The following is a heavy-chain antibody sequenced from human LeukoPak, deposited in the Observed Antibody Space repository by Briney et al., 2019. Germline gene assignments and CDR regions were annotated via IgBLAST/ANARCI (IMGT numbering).Heavy chain of an antibody. CDR3: AKRGVVIRVILVGFHKEAYYFDS. D-gene: IGHD3-22*01. Sequence: PGGSLRLSCAVSEFTLSNYGMSWVRQAPGKGLEWVAGISDSGGRTNYADSVKGRFTISRDNPENTLYLQMNSLRAEDTAVYFCAKRGVVIRVILVGFHKEAYYFDSWGQGALVTVSS. V-gene: IGHV3-23*01. CDR1: EFTLSNYG. J-gene: IGHJ4*02. CDR2: ISDSGGRT.